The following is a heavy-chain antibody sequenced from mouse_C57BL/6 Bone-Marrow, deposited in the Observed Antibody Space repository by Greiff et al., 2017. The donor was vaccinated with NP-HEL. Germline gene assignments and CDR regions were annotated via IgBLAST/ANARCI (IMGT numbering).Heavy chain of an antibody. J-gene: IGHJ4*01. CDR3: ARDSNYRRGYAMDY. D-gene: IGHD2-5*01. Sequence: QVTLKESGPGILQPSQSLSLTCSFSGFSLSTFGMGVGWIRQPSGKGLEWLAHIWWDDDKYYNPALKSRLTISKDTSKNQVFLKIANVDTADTATYYCARDSNYRRGYAMDYWGQGTSVTVSS. V-gene: IGHV8-8*01. CDR2: IWWDDDK. CDR1: GFSLSTFGMG.